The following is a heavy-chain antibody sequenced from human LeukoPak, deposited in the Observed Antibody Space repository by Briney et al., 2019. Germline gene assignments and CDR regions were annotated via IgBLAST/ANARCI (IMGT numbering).Heavy chain of an antibody. CDR1: GYTFTNYF. D-gene: IGHD6-13*01. CDR2: INPRDRST. Sequence: ASVKVFCKASGYTFTNYFIHWVRQASGQGLEWMGIINPRDRSTDYPQKFQGRVAMTRDTSTTTVHMVLSSLRSEDTAMYYCARVGPGIAAEAWGQGTLVTVSS. V-gene: IGHV1-46*01. CDR3: ARVGPGIAAEA. J-gene: IGHJ4*02.